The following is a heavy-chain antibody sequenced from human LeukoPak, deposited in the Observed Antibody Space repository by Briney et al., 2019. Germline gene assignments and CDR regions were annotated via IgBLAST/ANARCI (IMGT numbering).Heavy chain of an antibody. CDR1: GYTFTGYD. CDR3: TRGSLSGSSRDY. Sequence: ASVKVSCKASGYTFTGYDINWVRQATGQGLEWMGWMNPDTGGTGYAQKFQGRVTMTRNTSIDTAYMELSGLRSEDSAVYYRTRGSLSGSSRDYWGQGTPVTVSS. D-gene: IGHD1-26*01. CDR2: MNPDTGGT. J-gene: IGHJ4*02. V-gene: IGHV1-8*01.